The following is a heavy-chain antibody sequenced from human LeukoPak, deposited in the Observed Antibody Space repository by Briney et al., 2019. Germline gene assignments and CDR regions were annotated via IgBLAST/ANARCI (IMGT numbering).Heavy chain of an antibody. V-gene: IGHV3-74*01. J-gene: IGHJ4*02. Sequence: PGGSLRLSCAASGNYWMHWVRQVPGKGLVWVSHINSDGSWTSYADSVKGRFTISRDNAKNSLYLQMNSLRAEDMAVYYCAREGGGYTLDYWGQGTLVTVSS. CDR2: INSDGSWT. CDR1: GNYW. CDR3: AREGGGYTLDY. D-gene: IGHD5-12*01.